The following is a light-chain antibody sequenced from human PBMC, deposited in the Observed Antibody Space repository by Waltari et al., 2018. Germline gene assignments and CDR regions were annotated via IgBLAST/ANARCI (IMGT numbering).Light chain of an antibody. CDR3: QSYDSSLSAWV. Sequence: QSVLTQPPSVSGAPGQRVTISCTGSSSNIGAGYDVTWYQQLPGTAPKLLIYGNSNRPSGVPDRFSGSKSGTSASLAITGLQAEDEADYYCQSYDSSLSAWVFGGGTKLTVL. CDR1: SSNIGAGYD. CDR2: GNS. V-gene: IGLV1-40*01. J-gene: IGLJ3*02.